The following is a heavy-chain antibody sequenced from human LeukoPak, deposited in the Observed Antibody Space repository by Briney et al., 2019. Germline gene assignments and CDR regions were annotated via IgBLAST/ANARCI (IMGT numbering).Heavy chain of an antibody. CDR1: GGTSSSNA. J-gene: IGHJ4*02. CDR3: ARGGGYCSSTSCPEFDY. V-gene: IGHV1-69*06. D-gene: IGHD2-2*01. CDR2: VIPIFGTA. Sequence: SVKVSCKASGGTSSSNAISWVRPAPGQGLEWMGGVIPIFGTANYAQKFQGRVTITADKSTSTAYMELSSLRSEDTAVYYCARGGGYCSSTSCPEFDYWGQGTLVTVSS.